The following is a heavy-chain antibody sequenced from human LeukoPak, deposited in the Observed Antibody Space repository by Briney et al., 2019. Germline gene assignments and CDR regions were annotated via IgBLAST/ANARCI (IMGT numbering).Heavy chain of an antibody. J-gene: IGHJ4*02. CDR3: ARETISGSDIDY. V-gene: IGHV3-53*01. Sequence: TGGSLRLSCAASGFTVINNFMNWVRQAPGKGLEWVSVIYTGGSTYYADSVKGRFTISRDNSKNTLYLQMNSLRAGDTAIYYCARETISGSDIDYWGQGTLVTVSS. D-gene: IGHD3-22*01. CDR2: IYTGGST. CDR1: GFTVINNF.